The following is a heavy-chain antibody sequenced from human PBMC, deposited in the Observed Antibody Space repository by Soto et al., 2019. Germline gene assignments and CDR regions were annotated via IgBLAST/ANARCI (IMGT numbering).Heavy chain of an antibody. Sequence: PGESLKISCKGSGYSFTSYWISWVRQMPGKGLEWMGRIDPSDSYTNYSPSFQGHVTISADKSISTAYLQWSSLKASDTAMYYCARGQALVAGTSSVDYWGQGTLVTVSS. J-gene: IGHJ4*02. CDR3: ARGQALVAGTSSVDY. CDR1: GYSFTSYW. D-gene: IGHD6-19*01. V-gene: IGHV5-10-1*01. CDR2: IDPSDSYT.